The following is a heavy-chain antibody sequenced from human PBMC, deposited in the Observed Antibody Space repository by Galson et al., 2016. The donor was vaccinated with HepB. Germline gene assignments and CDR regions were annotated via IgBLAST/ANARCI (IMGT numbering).Heavy chain of an antibody. J-gene: IGHJ4*02. CDR3: ARPVLGGAVAGSEFDS. V-gene: IGHV5-10-1*01. CDR2: INPVDSYI. Sequence: QSGAEVKQPGESLKISCKTSRQSLTSSWISWVRQRPGKGLEWMGKINPVDSYINYSPSFRGHVTISADKSINTAYLQWRSLKTSDTAIYYCARPVLGGAVAGSEFDSWGQGTLVTVSS. CDR1: RQSLTSSW. D-gene: IGHD6-19*01.